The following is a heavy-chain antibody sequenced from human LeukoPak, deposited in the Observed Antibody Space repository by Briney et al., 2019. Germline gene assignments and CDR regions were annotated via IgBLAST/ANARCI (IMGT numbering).Heavy chain of an antibody. V-gene: IGHV5-51*01. J-gene: IGHJ4*02. D-gene: IGHD3-22*01. Sequence: GESLKISCKGPGYSFTSYWIGWVRQMPGKGLEWMGIIYPGDSDTRYSPSFQGQVTISADKSISTAYLQWSSLKASDTAMYYCARLPHYYDSSGYYVDYWGQGTLVTVSS. CDR3: ARLPHYYDSSGYYVDY. CDR1: GYSFTSYW. CDR2: IYPGDSDT.